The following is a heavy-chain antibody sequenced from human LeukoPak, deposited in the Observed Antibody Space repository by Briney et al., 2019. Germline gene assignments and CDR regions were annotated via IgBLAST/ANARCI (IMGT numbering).Heavy chain of an antibody. J-gene: IGHJ4*02. V-gene: IGHV1-2*02. D-gene: IGHD5-18*01. Sequence: GASVKVSCKASGYTFTGYYMHWVRQAPGQGLEWMGWINPNSGGTNYAQKFQGRVTMTRDTSISTAYMELSRLRSEDTAVYYCATDLWAMDTLGGDYWGQGTLVTVSS. CDR1: GYTFTGYY. CDR3: ATDLWAMDTLGGDY. CDR2: INPNSGGT.